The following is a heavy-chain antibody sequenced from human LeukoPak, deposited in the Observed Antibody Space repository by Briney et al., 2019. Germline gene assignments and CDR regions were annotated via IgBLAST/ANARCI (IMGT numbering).Heavy chain of an antibody. CDR2: IDWDDDK. CDR1: GFSLGTSGMC. CDR3: ARAFPTVTTFDY. D-gene: IGHD4-17*01. V-gene: IGHV2-70*11. J-gene: IGHJ4*02. Sequence: SGPTLVNPTQILTLTCTFSGFSLGTSGMCVSWIRQPPGKALEWLARIDWDDDKYYSTSLQTRLTISKDTSKNQVVLTMTNMDPVDTATYYCARAFPTVTTFDYWGQGTLVTVSS.